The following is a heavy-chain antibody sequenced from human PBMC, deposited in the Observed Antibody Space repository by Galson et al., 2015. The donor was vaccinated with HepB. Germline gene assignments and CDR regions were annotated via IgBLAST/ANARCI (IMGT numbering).Heavy chain of an antibody. CDR3: ARDLPIYGAHDY. Sequence: SLRLSCAASGFTFSSYTMNWVRQAPGKGLEWVSSISSSSSFIYYADSVKGRFTISRDDAKNSLYLQMNSLRAEDTAVYYCARDLPIYGAHDYWGQGTLVTVSS. D-gene: IGHD4-17*01. J-gene: IGHJ4*02. CDR2: ISSSSSFI. V-gene: IGHV3-21*01. CDR1: GFTFSSYT.